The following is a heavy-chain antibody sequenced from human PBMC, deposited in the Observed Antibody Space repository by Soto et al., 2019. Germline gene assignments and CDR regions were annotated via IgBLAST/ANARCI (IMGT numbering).Heavy chain of an antibody. CDR3: AREIVTAGGNNYFDP. Sequence: PSETLSLTCGVSGGTVASSHGWSWVRQCPSMGLEGFGNVYHTGDTNFNPSLQSRVTFSVDKSNNQFSLRLTSLTAADTAVYFCAREIVTAGGNNYFDPWGPGTLVTVSS. CDR2: VYHTGDT. CDR1: GGTVASSHG. J-gene: IGHJ5*02. D-gene: IGHD2-21*02. V-gene: IGHV4-4*02.